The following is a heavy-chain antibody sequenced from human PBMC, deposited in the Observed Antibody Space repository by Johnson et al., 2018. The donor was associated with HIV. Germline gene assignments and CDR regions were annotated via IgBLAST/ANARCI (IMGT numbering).Heavy chain of an antibody. Sequence: QVQLVESGGGVVQPGKSLRLSCVASGLTFSSYGVHWVRQGPGKGLDWVTFISHDGGTQYSADSVKGRFITSRENAKNTVYLQMNYLTPEDSAVYYCAKDVSVVTPSGSFDIWGQGTRVTVSS. CDR1: GLTFSSYG. CDR3: AKDVSVVTPSGSFDI. CDR2: ISHDGGTQ. J-gene: IGHJ3*02. D-gene: IGHD4-23*01. V-gene: IGHV3-30*04.